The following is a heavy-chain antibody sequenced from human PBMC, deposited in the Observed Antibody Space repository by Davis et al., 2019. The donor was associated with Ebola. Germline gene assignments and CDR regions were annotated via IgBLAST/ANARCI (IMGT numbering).Heavy chain of an antibody. CDR2: IYYSGST. CDR1: GGSISSSSYY. D-gene: IGHD2-2*01. Sequence: SETLSLTCTVSGGSISSSSYYWGWSRQPPGKGLEWIGSIYYSGSTYYTPSLKSRVTISVDTSKNQFSLKLSSVTAADTAVYYCARGRGYCSSTSCRKTKTYYFDYWGQGTLVTVSS. CDR3: ARGRGYCSSTSCRKTKTYYFDY. J-gene: IGHJ4*02. V-gene: IGHV4-39*01.